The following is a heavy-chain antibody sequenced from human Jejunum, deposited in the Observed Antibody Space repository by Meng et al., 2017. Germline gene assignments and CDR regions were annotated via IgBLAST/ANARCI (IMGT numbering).Heavy chain of an antibody. CDR1: DYSISSGYN. J-gene: IGHJ4*02. V-gene: IGHV4-38-2*02. CDR3: ARFGLY. Sequence: SETLSLTCTVSDYSISSGYNWGWIRQPPGKGLEWIGTISYSGSTYYNPSLKSRVTISVDTSKNHFSLTLSSVTAADTAVYYCARFGLYWGQGTVVTVSS. D-gene: IGHD3-16*01. CDR2: ISYSGST.